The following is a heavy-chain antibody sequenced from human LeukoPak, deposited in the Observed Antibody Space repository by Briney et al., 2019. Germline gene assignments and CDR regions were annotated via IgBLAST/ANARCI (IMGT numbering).Heavy chain of an antibody. D-gene: IGHD6-19*01. Sequence: QTGGTLRLSCAASGFTFSSYGMSWVRQAPGKGLEWVSAISGSGGSTYYADSVKGRFTISRDNSKNTLYLQMNSLRAEDTAVYYCAKVMQWLVQFDYWGQGTLVTVSS. J-gene: IGHJ4*02. V-gene: IGHV3-23*01. CDR1: GFTFSSYG. CDR3: AKVMQWLVQFDY. CDR2: ISGSGGST.